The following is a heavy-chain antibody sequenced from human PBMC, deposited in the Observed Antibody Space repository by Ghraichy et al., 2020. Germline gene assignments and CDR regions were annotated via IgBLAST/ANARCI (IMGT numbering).Heavy chain of an antibody. V-gene: IGHV4-34*01. CDR3: ARKYRGYSYGNWYFDL. J-gene: IGHJ2*01. D-gene: IGHD5-18*01. Sequence: SETLSLTCAVYGGSFSGYYWSWIRQPPGKGLEWIGEINHSGSTNYNPSLKSRVTISVDTSKNQFSLKLSSVTAADTAVYYCARKYRGYSYGNWYFDLWGRGTLVTVSS. CDR2: INHSGST. CDR1: GGSFSGYY.